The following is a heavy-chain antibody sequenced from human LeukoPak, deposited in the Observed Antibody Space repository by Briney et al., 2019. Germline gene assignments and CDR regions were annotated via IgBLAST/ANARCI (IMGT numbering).Heavy chain of an antibody. V-gene: IGHV3-48*01. Sequence: GGSLRLSCAASGFTFSTYSMNWVRQAPGKGLEWVSYISSSGNTIYYADSVKGRFTISRDNSKNTLYVQMNSLRAEDTAVYYCARPDTNGCFYFYYWGQGTLVTVSS. CDR2: ISSSGNTI. D-gene: IGHD6-19*01. CDR1: GFTFSTYS. J-gene: IGHJ4*02. CDR3: ARPDTNGCFYFYY.